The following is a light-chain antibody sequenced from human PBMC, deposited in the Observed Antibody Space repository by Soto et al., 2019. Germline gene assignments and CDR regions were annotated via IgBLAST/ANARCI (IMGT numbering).Light chain of an antibody. CDR3: QQRSDWPPVT. J-gene: IGKJ5*01. V-gene: IGKV3-11*01. CDR1: QSVSSY. CDR2: DAS. Sequence: EIVLTQSPATQSLSPGERATLSCRASQSVSSYLAWYQQKPGQAPRLLIYDASNRATGIPDRFSGSGSGTDFTLTISSLEPEDFAVYYCQQRSDWPPVTFGQGTRMEIK.